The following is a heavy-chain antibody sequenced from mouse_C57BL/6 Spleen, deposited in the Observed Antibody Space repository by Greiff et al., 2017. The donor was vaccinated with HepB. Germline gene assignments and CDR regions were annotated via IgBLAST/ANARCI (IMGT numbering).Heavy chain of an antibody. CDR1: GYTFTSYW. CDR2: IDPNSGGT. D-gene: IGHD1-1*01. J-gene: IGHJ2*01. CDR3: ARGGDYYYGSSYVDYFDY. V-gene: IGHV1-72*01. Sequence: QVQLKEPGAELVKPGASVKLSCKASGYTFTSYWMHWVKQRPGRGLEWIGRIDPNSGGTKYNEKFKSKATLTVDKPSSTAYMQRSSLTSEDSAVYYCARGGDYYYGSSYVDYFDYWGQGTTLTVSS.